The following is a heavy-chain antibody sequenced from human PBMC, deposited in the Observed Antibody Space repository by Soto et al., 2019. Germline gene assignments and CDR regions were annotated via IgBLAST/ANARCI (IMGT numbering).Heavy chain of an antibody. D-gene: IGHD2-21*01. Sequence: ASVKVSCKASGYTFTSYGISWVRQAPGQGLEWMGWISAYNGSTYYADSAKGRFTISRDNSKNTLYLQMNSLRAEDTAVYYCVRDHIGVGIDYWGLGTLVTV. CDR2: ISAYNGST. CDR3: VRDHIGVGIDY. V-gene: IGHV1-18*01. CDR1: GYTFTSYG. J-gene: IGHJ4*02.